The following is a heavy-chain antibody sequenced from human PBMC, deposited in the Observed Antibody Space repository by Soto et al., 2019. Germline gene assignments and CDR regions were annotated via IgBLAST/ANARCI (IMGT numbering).Heavy chain of an antibody. CDR2: INHSGST. J-gene: IGHJ4*02. D-gene: IGHD1-26*01. CDR1: GCSFSGYY. Sequence: PAETLSLTCAVYGCSFSGYYWSWIRQPPGKGLEWIGEINHSGSTNYNPSLKSRVTISVDTSKNQFSLKLSPVTAADTAVYYCASEGRYDYWGQGTLVTVSS. CDR3: ASEGRYDY. V-gene: IGHV4-34*01.